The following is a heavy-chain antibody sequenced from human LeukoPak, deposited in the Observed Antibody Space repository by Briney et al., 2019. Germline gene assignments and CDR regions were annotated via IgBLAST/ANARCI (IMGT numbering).Heavy chain of an antibody. CDR3: ARDVSGENYYYGMDV. Sequence: SETLSLTCTVSGGSISSSSYYWAWIRQPPGKGLEWIGSIYYSGSTYYNPSLKSRVTISVDTSKNQFSLKLSSVTAADTAVYYCARDVSGENYYYGMDVWGQGTTVTVSS. CDR2: IYYSGST. J-gene: IGHJ6*02. V-gene: IGHV4-39*01. CDR1: GGSISSSSYY. D-gene: IGHD3-16*01.